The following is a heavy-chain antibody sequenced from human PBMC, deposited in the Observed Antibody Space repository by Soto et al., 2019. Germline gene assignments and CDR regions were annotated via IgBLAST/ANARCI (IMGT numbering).Heavy chain of an antibody. Sequence: GASVKVSCKASGYTFNSYGISWVRQAPGQGLEWMGWISAYNGNTNYAQKLQGRVTMTTDTSTSTAYMELRSLRSDDTAVYYCARVKGSGWLNWFDPWGQGTSVTVSS. V-gene: IGHV1-18*01. D-gene: IGHD6-19*01. CDR1: GYTFNSYG. CDR2: ISAYNGNT. J-gene: IGHJ5*02. CDR3: ARVKGSGWLNWFDP.